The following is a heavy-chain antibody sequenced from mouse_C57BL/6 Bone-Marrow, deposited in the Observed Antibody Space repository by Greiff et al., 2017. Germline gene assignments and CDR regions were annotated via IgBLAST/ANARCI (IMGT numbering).Heavy chain of an antibody. V-gene: IGHV1-59*01. CDR2: IDPSDSYT. J-gene: IGHJ3*01. D-gene: IGHD2-13*01. Sequence: VQLQQPGAELVRPGTSVKLSCKASGYTFTSYWMHWVKQRPGQGLEWIGVIDPSDSYTNYNQKFKGKATLTVDTSSSTAYMQLSSLTSEDSAVYYCARDGDCPAWFAYWGQGTLVTVSA. CDR3: ARDGDCPAWFAY. CDR1: GYTFTSYW.